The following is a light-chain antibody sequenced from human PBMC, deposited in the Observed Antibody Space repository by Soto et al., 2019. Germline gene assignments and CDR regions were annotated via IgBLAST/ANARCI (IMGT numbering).Light chain of an antibody. CDR3: MQGTHWPIT. CDR2: KVS. J-gene: IGKJ5*01. CDR1: ERLVHSDGIAY. Sequence: DVVMNQSPLSLPVTLGQPTSISCRSSERLVHSDGIAYFSWFQQRPGRSPRRLIYKVSNRDSGVPARFSGSGSGTDFALKISRVEAEDVGVYYCMQGTHWPITFGQGTRLEI. V-gene: IGKV2-30*02.